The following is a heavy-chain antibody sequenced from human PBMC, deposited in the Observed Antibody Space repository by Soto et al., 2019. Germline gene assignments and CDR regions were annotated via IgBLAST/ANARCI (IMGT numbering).Heavy chain of an antibody. CDR3: ARDTGYCSGGSCYSGWFDP. D-gene: IGHD2-15*01. CDR1: GYTFTSYA. V-gene: IGHV1-18*01. Sequence: GASVKVSCKASGYTFTSYAMHWVRQAPGQGLEWMGWISAYNGNTNYAQKLQGRVTMTTDTSTSTAYMELRSLRSDDTAVYYCARDTGYCSGGSCYSGWFDPWGQGTLVTVSS. J-gene: IGHJ5*02. CDR2: ISAYNGNT.